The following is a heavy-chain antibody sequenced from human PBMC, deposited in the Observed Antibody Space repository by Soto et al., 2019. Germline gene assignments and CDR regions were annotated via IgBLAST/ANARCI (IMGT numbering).Heavy chain of an antibody. CDR2: ISGSGGST. CDR3: AKDKLGTTWFDP. CDR1: GFTFSSYD. D-gene: IGHD1-7*01. V-gene: IGHV3-23*01. J-gene: IGHJ5*02. Sequence: PGGSLRLSCAASGFTFSSYDMSWVRQAPGKGLEWVSAISGSGGSTYYADSVKGRFTISRDNSKNTLYLQMNSLRAEDTAVYYCAKDKLGTTWFDPWGQGTLFTVSS.